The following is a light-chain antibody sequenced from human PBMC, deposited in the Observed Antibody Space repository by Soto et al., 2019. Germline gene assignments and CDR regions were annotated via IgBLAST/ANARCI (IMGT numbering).Light chain of an antibody. V-gene: IGKV3-15*01. Sequence: EIVMTQSPATLSLSPGERATLSCSASQSVTSNLAWYQQKPGQAPRLLIYGASTRGTGIPPRFSGSGSGTEFTLTISSLQSEDFAVYYCQQYNNWPQTFGQGTKV. CDR3: QQYNNWPQT. J-gene: IGKJ1*01. CDR1: QSVTSN. CDR2: GAS.